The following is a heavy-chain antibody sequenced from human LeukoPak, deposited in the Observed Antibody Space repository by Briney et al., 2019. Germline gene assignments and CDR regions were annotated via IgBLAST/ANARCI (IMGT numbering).Heavy chain of an antibody. CDR1: GFTFSSYE. J-gene: IGHJ4*02. D-gene: IGHD6-19*01. CDR2: ISSTGSTI. Sequence: GGSLRLSCAASGFTFSSYEMNWVRQAPGKGLEWVSYISSTGSTIYYADSVKGRFTISRDNAKNSLYLQMNSLRAEDTAVYYCARDLSSGWYLSSASYYFDYWGQGTPVTVSS. V-gene: IGHV3-48*03. CDR3: ARDLSSGWYLSSASYYFDY.